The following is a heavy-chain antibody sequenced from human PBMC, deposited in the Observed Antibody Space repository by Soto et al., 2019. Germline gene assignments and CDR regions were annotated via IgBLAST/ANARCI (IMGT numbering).Heavy chain of an antibody. Sequence: QVQLQQWGTGLLKPSETLSLHCAVYGESLRGYYWSWIRQTPAMGLEWIGEINHRGTTNHDSSLITRSIISIYPSKNQVSLRLNYVTAADTAVYYCARGYPRSILSTSLTTSYWFDSWGQGTLVTVSS. CDR3: ARGYPRSILSTSLTTSYWFDS. V-gene: IGHV4-34*04. D-gene: IGHD2-21*01. J-gene: IGHJ5*01. CDR2: INHRGTT. CDR1: GESLRGYY.